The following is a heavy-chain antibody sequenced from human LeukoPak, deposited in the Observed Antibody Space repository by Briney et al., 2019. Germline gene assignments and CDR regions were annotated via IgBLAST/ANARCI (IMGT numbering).Heavy chain of an antibody. CDR3: AKSNGYGLIDI. D-gene: IGHD3-22*01. Sequence: PSETLSLTCTVSSGSISTSNYYWGWVRPPQGKALEWIGNIFYSGSTYYGPSLKSRVTISLDTYRSQFSLILNSVTAANPADYYCAKSNGYGLIDIWGQGTMVTVSS. J-gene: IGHJ3*02. CDR1: SGSISTSNYY. CDR2: IFYSGST. V-gene: IGHV4-39*07.